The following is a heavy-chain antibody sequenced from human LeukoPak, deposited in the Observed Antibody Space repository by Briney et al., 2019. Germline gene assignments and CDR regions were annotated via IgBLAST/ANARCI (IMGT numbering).Heavy chain of an antibody. V-gene: IGHV4-59*12. CDR2: IFYSGRA. CDR3: ARAPGTVAIDY. J-gene: IGHJ4*02. CDR1: GGSISGYY. Sequence: PSETLSLTCSVSGGSISGYYWNWIRQPPGKGLEWIGYIFYSGRANYNPSLKSRVSISVETSKNQFFLKVRSLTAADTAVYYCARAPGTVAIDYWGQGTLVTVSS. D-gene: IGHD5-12*01.